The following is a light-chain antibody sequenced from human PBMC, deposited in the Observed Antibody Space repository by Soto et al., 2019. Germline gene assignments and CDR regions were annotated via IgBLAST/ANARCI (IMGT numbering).Light chain of an antibody. CDR2: GAS. Sequence: ESVLTQSPGALSLSPGERATLSCWASESVGDYLAWYQQKPGQAPRLLIYGASNRATGIPDRFSGSGSGTDFTLTISRLEPEDFAVYYCQQYGSSGTFGQGTKVDIK. CDR3: QQYGSSGT. J-gene: IGKJ1*01. V-gene: IGKV3-20*01. CDR1: ESVGDY.